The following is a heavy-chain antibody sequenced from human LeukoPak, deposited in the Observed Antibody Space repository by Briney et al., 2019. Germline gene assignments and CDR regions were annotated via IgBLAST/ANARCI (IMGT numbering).Heavy chain of an antibody. CDR2: MSPYNGDT. V-gene: IGHV1-18*01. J-gene: IGHJ4*02. CDR3: ARADGSVAGPPSGH. D-gene: IGHD6-19*01. Sequence: ASVKVSCKTSGFTFTSRGISWVRQAPGRGLEWMGWMSPYNGDTKYAENFEGRVSMTRDISTTTAYMELRTLRFEDTAVYYCARADGSVAGPPSGHWGQGTLVTVSS. CDR1: GFTFTSRG.